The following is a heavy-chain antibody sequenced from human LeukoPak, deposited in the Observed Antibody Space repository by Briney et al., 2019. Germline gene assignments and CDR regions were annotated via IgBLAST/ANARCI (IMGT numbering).Heavy chain of an antibody. V-gene: IGHV3-23*01. CDR3: AKTARDSSGAINY. CDR1: GFTFSSYA. Sequence: GGSLRLSCAASGFTFSSYAMSWVRQAPGKGLEWVSVIDGSGDTIYYADSVNGRFTISRDNSKNTLFLQMNSLRAEDTAVYYCAKTARDSSGAINYWGQGTLVTVSS. CDR2: IDGSGDTI. J-gene: IGHJ4*02. D-gene: IGHD3-22*01.